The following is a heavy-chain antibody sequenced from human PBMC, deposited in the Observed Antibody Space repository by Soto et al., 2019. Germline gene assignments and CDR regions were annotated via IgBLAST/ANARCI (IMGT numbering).Heavy chain of an antibody. Sequence: QVHLVESGGGVVQPGRSLRLSCAASGFIFTNHGMHWVRQAPGKGLQWVAVIWSDGSNKNYADSVKGRFTISRDNSKNTVYLHINSLRAEDTAVYYCARDPPSSGVGPTGLFDVWGQGTLVTVSS. CDR2: IWSDGSNK. J-gene: IGHJ4*02. V-gene: IGHV3-33*01. CDR3: ARDPPSSGVGPTGLFDV. D-gene: IGHD3-3*01. CDR1: GFIFTNHG.